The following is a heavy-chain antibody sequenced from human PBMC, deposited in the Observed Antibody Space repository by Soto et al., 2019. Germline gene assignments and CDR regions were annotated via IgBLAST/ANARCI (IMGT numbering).Heavy chain of an antibody. CDR2: TFFKSKWYN. CDR1: VGSVSSTTAA. Sequence: SQALSITCALPVGSVSSTTAAWYWIRQSPSRGLDSLGKTFFKSKWYNDYAISVKSRITKKSDTSQNQVSLQLNPGASEDTGVYYCARKTPIDSGGYYYYAMDVWGQGTTGTVPS. CDR3: ARKTPIDSGGYYYYAMDV. V-gene: IGHV6-1*01. J-gene: IGHJ6*02. D-gene: IGHD6-19*01.